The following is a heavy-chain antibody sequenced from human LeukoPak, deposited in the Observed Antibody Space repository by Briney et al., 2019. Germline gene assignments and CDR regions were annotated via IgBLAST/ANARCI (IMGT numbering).Heavy chain of an antibody. D-gene: IGHD3-9*01. V-gene: IGHV3-15*01. CDR3: TTDSTGVLRYFDWSIGYYFDY. Sequence: GGSLRLSCAASGFTFSSYAMSWVRQAPGKGLEWVGRIKSKTDGGTTDYTAPVKGRFTISRDDSKNTLYLQMNSLKTEDTAVYYCTTDSTGVLRYFDWSIGYYFDYWGQGTLVTVSS. CDR1: GFTFSSYA. J-gene: IGHJ4*02. CDR2: IKSKTDGGTT.